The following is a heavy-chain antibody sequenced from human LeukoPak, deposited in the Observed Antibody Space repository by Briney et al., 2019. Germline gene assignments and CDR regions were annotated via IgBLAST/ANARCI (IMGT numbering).Heavy chain of an antibody. V-gene: IGHV3-7*01. D-gene: IGHD3-22*01. CDR1: GFTFSSYR. J-gene: IGHJ5*02. Sequence: GGSLRLSCAASGFTFSSYRMSWVRQAPGKGLEWVANIKQDGSEKYYVDSVKGRFTISRDNAKNSLYLQMNSLRAEDTAVYYCARVGYDSSGYFLNWFDPWGQGTLVTVSS. CDR3: ARVGYDSSGYFLNWFDP. CDR2: IKQDGSEK.